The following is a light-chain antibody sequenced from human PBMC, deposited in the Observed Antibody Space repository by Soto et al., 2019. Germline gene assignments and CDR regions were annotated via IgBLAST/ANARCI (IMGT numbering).Light chain of an antibody. V-gene: IGKV1-6*01. CDR2: AVS. CDR1: KASRND. J-gene: IGKJ4*01. Sequence: AIQMTQSTSSLSASVGDRVTITCRASKASRNDEGWYQQKPGKAPKLLIYAVSSLQSGVPSRFSGSGSGTDFILIISSLQPEDFATYYCLQDYSFPLTFGGGI. CDR3: LQDYSFPLT.